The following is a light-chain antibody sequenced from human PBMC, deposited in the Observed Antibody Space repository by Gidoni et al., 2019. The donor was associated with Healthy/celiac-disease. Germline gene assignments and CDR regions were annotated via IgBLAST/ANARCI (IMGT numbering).Light chain of an antibody. Sequence: DIQMTQSPSTLSASVGDRVTITCRASQPINNWLAWYQQKPGNAPKLLISDASSLENWVPSRFSGSGSGTEFTLTITSLQPDDSATYYCQHYNNYPWTFGQXTKVEI. V-gene: IGKV1-5*01. CDR2: DAS. J-gene: IGKJ1*01. CDR1: QPINNW. CDR3: QHYNNYPWT.